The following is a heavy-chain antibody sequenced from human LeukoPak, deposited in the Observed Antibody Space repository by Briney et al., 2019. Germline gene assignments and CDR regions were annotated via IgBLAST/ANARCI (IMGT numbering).Heavy chain of an antibody. CDR1: GYIFTKYG. D-gene: IGHD6-6*01. V-gene: IGHV1-18*01. CDR2: ISAYDGYT. Sequence: ASVKISCKASGYIFTKYGFTWVRQAPGQGLEWMGWISAYDGYTNHAQKFQGRVTMTTDVSTSTAYMELRSLRSDDTAVYYSARVSGSIVARSAWFDSWGQGTLVTVSS. CDR3: ARVSGSIVARSAWFDS. J-gene: IGHJ5*01.